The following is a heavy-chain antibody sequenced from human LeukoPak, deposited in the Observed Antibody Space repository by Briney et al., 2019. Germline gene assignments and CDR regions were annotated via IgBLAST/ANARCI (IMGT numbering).Heavy chain of an antibody. CDR1: GFTFSSYA. CDR2: ISGSGGST. D-gene: IGHD3-10*01. V-gene: IGHV3-23*01. Sequence: GGSLRLSCAASGFTFSSYAMSWVRQAPGKGLEWVSAISGSGGSTYYADSVKGRFTISRDNSKNTLYLQMNSLRAEDTAVYYCANPPVSLWFGELLWYFDYWGQGTLVTVSS. CDR3: ANPPVSLWFGELLWYFDY. J-gene: IGHJ4*02.